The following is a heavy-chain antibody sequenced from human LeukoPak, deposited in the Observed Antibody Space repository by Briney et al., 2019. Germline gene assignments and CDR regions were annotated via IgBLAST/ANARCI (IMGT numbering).Heavy chain of an antibody. CDR2: ISGSSNYL. CDR1: GFTFSSYA. D-gene: IGHD3-22*01. J-gene: IGHJ4*02. CDR3: AKAYYDSSGYSYYFDY. V-gene: IGHV3-21*01. Sequence: GGSLRLSCAASGFTFSSYAMSWVRQAPGKGLEWVSSISGSSNYLYYADSVKGRFTISRDNAKNSLYLQMNSLRAEDTAVYYCAKAYYDSSGYSYYFDYWGQGTLVTVSS.